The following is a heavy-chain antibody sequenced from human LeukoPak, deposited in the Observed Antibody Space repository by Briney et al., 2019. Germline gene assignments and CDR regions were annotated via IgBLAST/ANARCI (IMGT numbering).Heavy chain of an antibody. CDR2: IYHSGST. J-gene: IGHJ3*02. Sequence: PSETLSLTCAVSGYSISSGYYWGWVRQPPRKGVEWSGGIYHSGSTYYNPPLKSRVTISVDTPKTQLSLKLSSVTAADTAVYYCARVFSGASDAFEIWGQGTMVTVSS. CDR1: GYSISSGYY. D-gene: IGHD2-2*01. V-gene: IGHV4-38-2*01. CDR3: ARVFSGASDAFEI.